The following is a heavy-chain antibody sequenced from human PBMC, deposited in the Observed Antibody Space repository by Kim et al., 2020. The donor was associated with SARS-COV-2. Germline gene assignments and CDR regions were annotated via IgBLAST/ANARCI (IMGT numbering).Heavy chain of an antibody. CDR3: ASIFMVQGVMMPYNWFDP. J-gene: IGHJ5*02. Sequence: SETLSLTCTVSGGSISSSSYYWGWIRQPPGKGLEWIGSIYYSGSTYYNPSLKSRVTISVDTSKNQFSLKLSSVTAADTAVYYCASIFMVQGVMMPYNWFDPWGQGTLVTVSS. V-gene: IGHV4-39*01. D-gene: IGHD3-10*01. CDR1: GGSISSSSYY. CDR2: IYYSGST.